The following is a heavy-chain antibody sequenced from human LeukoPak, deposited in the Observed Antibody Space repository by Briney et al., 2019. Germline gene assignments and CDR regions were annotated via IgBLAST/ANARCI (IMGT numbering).Heavy chain of an antibody. Sequence: PSETLSLTCTVSGGSISSYYWSWIRQPPGKGLESIGYIYYGNTNYNPSLKSRVTISVDTSKNQFSLKLSSVTAADTAVYYCARLKYGDYGLYYFDYWGQGTLVTVSS. V-gene: IGHV4-59*08. CDR2: IYYGNT. J-gene: IGHJ4*02. CDR1: GGSISSYY. D-gene: IGHD4-17*01. CDR3: ARLKYGDYGLYYFDY.